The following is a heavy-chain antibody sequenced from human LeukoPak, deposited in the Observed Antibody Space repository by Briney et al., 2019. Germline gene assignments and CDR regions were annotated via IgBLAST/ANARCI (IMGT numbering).Heavy chain of an antibody. CDR2: TNSDGSIT. J-gene: IGHJ4*02. CDR1: EFTFSNYW. CDR3: ARERAAADDSLDY. V-gene: IGHV3-74*01. D-gene: IGHD6-13*01. Sequence: QTGGSLRLSCAASEFTFSNYWMHWVRQAAGKGLVWVSRTNSDGSITSYADSVKGRFTISRDNAKNTLYLQMNSLRAEDTAVYYCARERAAADDSLDYWGQGTLVTVSS.